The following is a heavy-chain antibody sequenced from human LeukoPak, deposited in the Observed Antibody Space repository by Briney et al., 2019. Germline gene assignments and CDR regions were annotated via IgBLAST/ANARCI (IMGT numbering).Heavy chain of an antibody. CDR1: GYTFTNYY. CDR3: ARGSAVAQSSF. D-gene: IGHD6-19*01. CDR2: INPSGGST. J-gene: IGHJ4*02. Sequence: ASVTVSCKASGYTFTNYYMHWVRQAPGQGFEWMGIINPSGGSTTYAQKFQGRVTVTRDTSTSTVYMELSSLRSEDTAVYYCARGSAVAQSSFWGQGTLVTVSS. V-gene: IGHV1-46*01.